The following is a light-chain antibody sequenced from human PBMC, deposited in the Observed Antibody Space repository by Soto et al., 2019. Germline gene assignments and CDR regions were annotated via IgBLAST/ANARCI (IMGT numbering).Light chain of an antibody. CDR2: DAS. V-gene: IGKV1-33*01. J-gene: IGKJ4*01. CDR3: QQYDNLHLT. CDR1: QDISNY. Sequence: DLQMTQSPSSLSASVGDRVTITCQASQDISNYLNWYQQKPGKAPKLLIYDASNLETGVPSRFSGSGSGTDLTFTISSLQPEDIATYYCQQYDNLHLTFGGGTKVEIK.